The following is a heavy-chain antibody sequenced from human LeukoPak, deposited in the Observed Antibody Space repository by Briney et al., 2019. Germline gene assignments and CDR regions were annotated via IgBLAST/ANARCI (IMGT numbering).Heavy chain of an antibody. V-gene: IGHV4-31*03. J-gene: IGHJ4*02. CDR3: ARSDISYSGSYYEVPGFDY. CDR1: GGSISSGGYY. D-gene: IGHD1-26*01. CDR2: IYYSGST. Sequence: SQTLSLTCTVSGGSISSGGYYWGWIRQHPGKGLEWIGYIYYSGSTYYNPSLKSRVTISVDTSKNQFSLKLSSVTAADTAVYYCARSDISYSGSYYEVPGFDYWGQGTLVTVSS.